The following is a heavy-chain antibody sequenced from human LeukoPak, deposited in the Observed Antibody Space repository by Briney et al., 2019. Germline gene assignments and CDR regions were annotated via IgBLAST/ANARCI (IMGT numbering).Heavy chain of an antibody. J-gene: IGHJ3*02. CDR2: ISSGSSYI. V-gene: IGHV3-21*01. Sequence: GGSLTLFCAASGSTFSRHSMNWVRQAPGKGLEWVSYISSGSSYIYYADSVKGRFTISRDNAENSLYLQMNSLRGEDTAVYYCARGGLNYADASDIWGQGKRFTVSS. CDR3: ARGGLNYADASDI. D-gene: IGHD4-11*01. CDR1: GSTFSRHS.